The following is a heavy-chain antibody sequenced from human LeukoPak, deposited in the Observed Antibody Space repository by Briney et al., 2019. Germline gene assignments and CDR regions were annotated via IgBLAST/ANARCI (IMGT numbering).Heavy chain of an antibody. CDR2: ISSSSSYI. V-gene: IGHV3-21*01. CDR1: GFTFSSYS. CDR3: ASLAGTQVDY. Sequence: GGSLRLSCAASGFTFSSYSMNWVRQAPGKGLEWVSSISSSSSYIYYADSVKGRFTISRDNSKNTLYLQMNSLRAEDTAVYYCASLAGTQVDYWGQGTLVTVSS. D-gene: IGHD6-13*01. J-gene: IGHJ4*02.